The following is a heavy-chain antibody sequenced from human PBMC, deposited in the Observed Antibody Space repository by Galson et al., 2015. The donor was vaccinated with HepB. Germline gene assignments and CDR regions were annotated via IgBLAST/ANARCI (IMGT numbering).Heavy chain of an antibody. Sequence: SVKVSCRASGYTFTSYDINWVRQATGQGLEWMGRMNPNSGNTGYAQKFQGRVTMTRNTSISTAYMELSSLRSEDTAVYYCAREWGVRIAARVFDPWDQGTLVTVSS. V-gene: IGHV1-8*01. D-gene: IGHD6-6*01. CDR1: GYTFTSYD. CDR2: MNPNSGNT. J-gene: IGHJ5*02. CDR3: AREWGVRIAARVFDP.